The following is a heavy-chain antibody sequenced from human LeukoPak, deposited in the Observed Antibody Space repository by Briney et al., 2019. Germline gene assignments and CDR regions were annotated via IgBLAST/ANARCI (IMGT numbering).Heavy chain of an antibody. CDR3: ATAGNYRFDH. J-gene: IGHJ4*02. CDR2: MNGGGSTI. CDR1: GFSFSNYW. D-gene: IGHD3-16*02. Sequence: GSLRLPCVASGFSFSNYWMHWVRQAPGKGLMWVSRMNGGGSTINYADSVKGRFTISRDNAKNTLYLQRESLRAEDTAGNSCATAGNYRFDHWGQGTLVTVSS. V-gene: IGHV3-74*01.